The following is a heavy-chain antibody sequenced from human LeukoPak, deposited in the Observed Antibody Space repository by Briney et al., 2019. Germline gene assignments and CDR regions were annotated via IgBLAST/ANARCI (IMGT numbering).Heavy chain of an antibody. Sequence: GGSLRLSCAASGFTFSSYAMNWVLQAPGKGLEWVSTISGSGGSKHYADSVEGRFTISRDNSKNTVYLQMNSLRAEDTAIYYCAKLTSASGAYGVDVWGQGTTVTVSS. D-gene: IGHD3-10*01. J-gene: IGHJ6*02. V-gene: IGHV3-23*01. CDR2: ISGSGGSK. CDR1: GFTFSSYA. CDR3: AKLTSASGAYGVDV.